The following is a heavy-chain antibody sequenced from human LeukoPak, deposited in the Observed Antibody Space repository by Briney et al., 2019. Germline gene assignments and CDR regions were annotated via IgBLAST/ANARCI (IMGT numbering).Heavy chain of an antibody. J-gene: IGHJ3*02. D-gene: IGHD3-22*01. CDR1: AGSMRSHY. Sequence: PSETLSLTCTVSAGSMRSHYWSWIRQPPGKGLEWMGFIYYSGTTRYKPSLQSRVTISADTSKNKFSLKLTSVTAADTAVYFCARLLDNDSSGDPDTFDMWGQGTMVTVSS. CDR3: ARLLDNDSSGDPDTFDM. V-gene: IGHV4-59*11. CDR2: IYYSGTT.